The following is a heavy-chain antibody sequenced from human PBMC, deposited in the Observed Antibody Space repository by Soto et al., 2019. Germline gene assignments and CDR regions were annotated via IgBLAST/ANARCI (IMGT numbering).Heavy chain of an antibody. CDR2: INPASGST. D-gene: IGHD6-13*01. CDR1: GYTFTHYY. J-gene: IGHJ4*02. V-gene: IGHV1-46*01. Sequence: QVQLVQSGAEVKKPGASVKLSCRTSGYTFTHYYIHWVRQAPGQGLEWLAIINPASGSTNYAQDFQGRVTLTMDTSTTTVYMELSCPRAEDTAVFYCARHLAAGDYWGQGTLVTVSS. CDR3: ARHLAAGDY.